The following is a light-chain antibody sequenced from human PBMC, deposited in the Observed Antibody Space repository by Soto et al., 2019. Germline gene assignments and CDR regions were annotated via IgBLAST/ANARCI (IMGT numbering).Light chain of an antibody. CDR3: CSYAGRYTWV. Sequence: QSVLTQPRSVSGSPGPSVTISCTGTNSDVAGYNYVSWYQQHPGKAPKLIIYDVSKRPSGVPDRFSGSKSGNTASLTISGLQADDEADYFCCSYAGRYTWVFGGGTKLTVL. CDR1: NSDVAGYNY. CDR2: DVS. V-gene: IGLV2-11*01. J-gene: IGLJ3*02.